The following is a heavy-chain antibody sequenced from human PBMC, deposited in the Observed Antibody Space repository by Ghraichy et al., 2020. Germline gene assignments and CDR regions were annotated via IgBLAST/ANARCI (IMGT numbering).Heavy chain of an antibody. D-gene: IGHD4-17*01. CDR2: ISGSGGST. V-gene: IGHV3-23*01. J-gene: IGHJ3*02. CDR3: AKVPSHDYGDYGAFDI. Sequence: GESLNISCAASGFTFSSYAMSWVRQAPGKGLEWVSAISGSGGSTYYADSVKGRFTISRDNSKNTLYLQMNSLRAEDTAVYYCAKVPSHDYGDYGAFDIWGQGTMVTVSS. CDR1: GFTFSSYA.